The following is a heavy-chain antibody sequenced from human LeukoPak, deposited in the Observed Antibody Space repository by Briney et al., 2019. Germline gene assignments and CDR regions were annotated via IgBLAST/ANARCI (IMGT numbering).Heavy chain of an antibody. CDR2: INPNSGGT. CDR3: AKDRHYDSSWYGAGDY. J-gene: IGHJ4*02. CDR1: GYTFTGYY. V-gene: IGHV1-2*02. D-gene: IGHD6-13*01. Sequence: GASVKVSCKASGYTFTGYYMHWVRQAPGQGLECMGWINPNSGGTNYAQKFQGRVTMTRDTSISTAYMELSRLRSDDTAVYYCAKDRHYDSSWYGAGDYWGQGTLVTVSS.